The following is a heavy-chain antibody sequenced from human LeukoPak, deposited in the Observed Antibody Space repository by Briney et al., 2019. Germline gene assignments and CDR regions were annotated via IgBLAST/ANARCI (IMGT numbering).Heavy chain of an antibody. CDR2: ISSSSSYT. D-gene: IGHD3-10*01. V-gene: IGHV3-11*06. CDR1: GFTFSDYY. CDR3: AAAQNYYGSGREYFQH. Sequence: GGSLRLSCAASGFTFSDYYMSWIRQAPGKGLEWVSYISSSSSYTNYADSVKGRFTISRDNAKNSLYLQMNSLRAEDTAVYYCAAAQNYYGSGREYFQHWGQGTLVTVSS. J-gene: IGHJ1*01.